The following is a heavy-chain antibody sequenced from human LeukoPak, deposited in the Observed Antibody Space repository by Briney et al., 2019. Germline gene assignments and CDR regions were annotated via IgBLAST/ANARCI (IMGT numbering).Heavy chain of an antibody. D-gene: IGHD6-13*01. CDR3: ARGGARSSSYYYYGMDV. Sequence: GGSLRLSCAASGFDFSTYSMHWVRRAPGRGLEWLSYIDSSSSTIYYADSVKGRFTISRDNAKNSLYLQMNSLRAEDTAVFYCARGGARSSSYYYYGMDVWGLGTTVTVSS. CDR2: IDSSSSTI. J-gene: IGHJ6*02. V-gene: IGHV3-48*01. CDR1: GFDFSTYS.